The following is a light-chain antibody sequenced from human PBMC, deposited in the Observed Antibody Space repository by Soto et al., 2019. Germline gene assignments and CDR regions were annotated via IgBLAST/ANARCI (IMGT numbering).Light chain of an antibody. CDR1: SSDVGGYNY. CDR3: CSYVGATTYV. V-gene: IGLV2-23*01. Sequence: SVLTLPASVSGSPGQSITISCTGTSSDVGGYNYVSWYQQHPGKAPKVIIYEGIKRPSGVSNRFSGSNSGSTASLTISGLQAEDEADYYCCSYVGATTYVFGTGTKVTVL. CDR2: EGI. J-gene: IGLJ1*01.